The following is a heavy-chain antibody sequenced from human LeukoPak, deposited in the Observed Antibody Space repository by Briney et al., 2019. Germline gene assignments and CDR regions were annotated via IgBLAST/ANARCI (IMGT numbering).Heavy chain of an antibody. D-gene: IGHD6-13*01. V-gene: IGHV1-8*03. CDR1: GYTFTSYD. Sequence: ASVKVSCKASGYTFTSYDINWVRQATGQVLEWMGWMNPNSGNTGYAQKFQGRVTITRNTSISTAYMELSSLRSEDTAVYYCARSGYVAGSGRRTQLRRAFDIWGQGTMVTVSS. J-gene: IGHJ3*02. CDR3: ARSGYVAGSGRRTQLRRAFDI. CDR2: MNPNSGNT.